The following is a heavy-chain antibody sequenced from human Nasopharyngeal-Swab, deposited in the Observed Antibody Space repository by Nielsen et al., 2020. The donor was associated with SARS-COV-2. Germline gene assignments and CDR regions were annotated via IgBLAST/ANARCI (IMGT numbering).Heavy chain of an antibody. CDR3: ARAGNYYFES. CDR1: GFTFSSYE. CDR2: MKTDGSDI. Sequence: GGSLRLSCAASGFTFSSYEMNWVRQAPGQGLVWVSRMKTDGSDIQYADSVKGRFTISSDNAKNTLYLQMNNLRDEDTAVYFCARAGNYYFESVGQGTLVIVSS. V-gene: IGHV3-74*03. J-gene: IGHJ4*02.